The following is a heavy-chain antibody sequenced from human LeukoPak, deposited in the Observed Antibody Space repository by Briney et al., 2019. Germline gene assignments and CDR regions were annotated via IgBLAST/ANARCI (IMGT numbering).Heavy chain of an antibody. Sequence: SGPTLVNPTQTLTLTCTFSGFSLSTSGVGVGWIRQPPGKALEWLALIYWDDDKRYSPSLKSRLTITKDTSKNRVVLTMTNMDPVDTATYYCAHSFGYSSSWYVSHFDYWGQGTLVTVSS. D-gene: IGHD6-13*01. J-gene: IGHJ4*02. CDR1: GFSLSTSGVG. V-gene: IGHV2-5*02. CDR2: IYWDDDK. CDR3: AHSFGYSSSWYVSHFDY.